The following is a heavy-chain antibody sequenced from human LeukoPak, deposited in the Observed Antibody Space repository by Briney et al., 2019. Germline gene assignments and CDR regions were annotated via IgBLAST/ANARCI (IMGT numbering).Heavy chain of an antibody. D-gene: IGHD5-24*01. CDR1: GFTVSSNY. Sequence: GGSLRLSCAASGFTVSSNYMSWVRQAPGKGLEWVSVIYSGGSTYYADSVKGRFTISRDNSKNTLYLQMNSLRSEDTAVYYCARDNSVRDEAWWFNPWGQGTLVTVSS. CDR3: ARDNSVRDEAWWFNP. V-gene: IGHV3-53*05. J-gene: IGHJ5*02. CDR2: IYSGGST.